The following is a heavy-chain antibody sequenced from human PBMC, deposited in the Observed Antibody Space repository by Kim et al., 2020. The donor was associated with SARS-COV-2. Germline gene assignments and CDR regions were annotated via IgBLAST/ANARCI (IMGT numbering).Heavy chain of an antibody. CDR2: TYYRSKWYN. CDR3: AREGASRTGTTARRSFQH. V-gene: IGHV6-1*01. J-gene: IGHJ1*01. D-gene: IGHD1-1*01. CDR1: GDRVSSNSAA. Sequence: SQTLSLTCAISGDRVSSNSAAWNWIRPSPSRGLEWLGRTYYRSKWYNDYAVSVKSRITINPDTSKNQFSLQLNSVTPEDTAVYYCAREGASRTGTTARRSFQHWGQGTLVTVSS.